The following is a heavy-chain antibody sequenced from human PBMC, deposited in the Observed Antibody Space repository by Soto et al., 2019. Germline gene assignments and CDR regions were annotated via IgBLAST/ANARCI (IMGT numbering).Heavy chain of an antibody. CDR1: GGSISSGGYY. J-gene: IGHJ6*02. D-gene: IGHD5-18*01. V-gene: IGHV4-31*03. CDR3: ARDFLETAMVTYYGMDV. Sequence: SETLSLTCTVSGGSISSGGYYWSWIRQHPGKGLEWIGYIYYSGGTYYNPSLKSRVTISVDTSKNQFSLKLSSVTAADTAVYYCARDFLETAMVTYYGMDVWGQGTTVTVSS. CDR2: IYYSGGT.